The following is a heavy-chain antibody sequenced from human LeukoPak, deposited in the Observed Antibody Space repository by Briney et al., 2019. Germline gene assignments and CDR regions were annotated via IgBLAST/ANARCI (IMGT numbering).Heavy chain of an antibody. CDR1: GGSISSYY. CDR3: ARAIAVAGLAWFDP. V-gene: IGHV4-59*01. D-gene: IGHD6-19*01. J-gene: IGHJ5*02. CDR2: IYYSGRT. Sequence: PSETLSLTCTVSGGSISSYYWSWMRQPPGKGVEWIGYIYYSGRTNYNPSLKSRGTISVDKCKNQLYLMLSSVTAADTAVYYCARAIAVAGLAWFDPWGQGTLVTVSS.